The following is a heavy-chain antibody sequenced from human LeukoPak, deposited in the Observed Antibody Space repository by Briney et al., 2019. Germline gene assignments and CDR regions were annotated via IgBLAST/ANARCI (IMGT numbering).Heavy chain of an antibody. CDR2: IYTSGST. Sequence: SETLSLTCTVSGGPISSYYRSWIRQPAGKGLEWIGRIYTSGSTNYNPSLKSRVTMSVDASKNQFSLKLSSVTAADTAVYYCAREYDFWSGYYFFDYWGQGTLVTVSS. V-gene: IGHV4-4*07. CDR3: AREYDFWSGYYFFDY. J-gene: IGHJ4*02. CDR1: GGPISSYY. D-gene: IGHD3-3*01.